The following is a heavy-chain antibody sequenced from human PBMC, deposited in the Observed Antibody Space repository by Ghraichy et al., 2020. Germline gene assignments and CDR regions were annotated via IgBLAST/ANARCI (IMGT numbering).Heavy chain of an antibody. CDR2: MSGSGGST. D-gene: IGHD3-3*01. V-gene: IGHV3-23*01. J-gene: IGHJ4*02. Sequence: GESLNISCAASGFTFSSYAMSWVRQAPGKGLEWVSAMSGSGGSTYYADYLKGRFTISRDNSKNTLYLQMNSLRAVDTAVYYCASGLEWYGGDYWGQGTLVTVSS. CDR3: ASGLEWYGGDY. CDR1: GFTFSSYA.